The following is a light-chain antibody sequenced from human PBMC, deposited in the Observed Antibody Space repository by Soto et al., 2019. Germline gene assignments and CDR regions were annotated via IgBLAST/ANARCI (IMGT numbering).Light chain of an antibody. CDR3: MQALQTPLT. J-gene: IGKJ4*01. CDR1: QSLLHSNGYNY. Sequence: DIVMTQSPLSLPVTPGEPASISCRSSQSLLHSNGYNYLDWYLQKPGQSPQVLIYMGSNRASRVPDRFSGSGSGTDFTLIISRVKAEDVGVYYCMQALQTPLTFGGGTKVEIK. V-gene: IGKV2-28*01. CDR2: MGS.